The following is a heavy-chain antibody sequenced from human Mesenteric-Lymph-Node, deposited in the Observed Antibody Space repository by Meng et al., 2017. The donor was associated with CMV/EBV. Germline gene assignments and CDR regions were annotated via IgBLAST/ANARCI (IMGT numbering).Heavy chain of an antibody. CDR3: ARDPDTTMAYYYYGMDV. CDR1: GGSISSYY. D-gene: IGHD5-18*01. CDR2: IYYSGST. Sequence: SETLSLTCTVSGGSISSYYWNWIRQPPGKGLEWIGYIYYSGSTNYNPSLKSRVTISVDMSKNQFSLKLNSVTAADTAVYYCARDPDTTMAYYYYGMDVWGQGTTVTVSS. J-gene: IGHJ6*02. V-gene: IGHV4-59*01.